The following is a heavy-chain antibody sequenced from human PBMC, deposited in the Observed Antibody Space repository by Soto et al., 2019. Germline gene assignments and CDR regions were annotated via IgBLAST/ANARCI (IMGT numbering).Heavy chain of an antibody. Sequence: SETLSLTCTVSGGSISSGGYYWSWIRQHPGKGLEWIGYIYYSGSTYYNPPLKSRVTISVDTSKNQFSLKLSSVTAADTAVYYCARDRSRNWSGYYGYYYYGMDVWGQGTTVTVSS. CDR2: IYYSGST. CDR1: GGSISSGGYY. D-gene: IGHD3-3*01. CDR3: ARDRSRNWSGYYGYYYYGMDV. J-gene: IGHJ6*02. V-gene: IGHV4-31*03.